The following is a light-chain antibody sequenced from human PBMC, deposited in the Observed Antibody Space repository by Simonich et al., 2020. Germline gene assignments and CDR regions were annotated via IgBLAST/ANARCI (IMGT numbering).Light chain of an antibody. CDR3: LLYYGGAWV. Sequence: QTVVTQEPSLTVSPGGTGTLTCASSTGAVTKVYYPNWFQQKPGQAPSALLYSKSNKNSCTPARFSGSLRGGKAALTLSGVQPEDEAEYYCLLYYGGAWVFGGGTKLTVL. CDR2: SKS. J-gene: IGLJ3*02. CDR1: TGAVTKVYY. V-gene: IGLV7-43*01.